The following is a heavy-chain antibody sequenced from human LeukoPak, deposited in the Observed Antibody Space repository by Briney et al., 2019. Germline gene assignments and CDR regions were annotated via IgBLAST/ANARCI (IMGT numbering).Heavy chain of an antibody. D-gene: IGHD2-2*01. CDR1: GYTFTGYY. J-gene: IGHJ6*02. V-gene: IGHV1-2*02. CDR2: INPNSGGT. Sequence: GASVKVSCKASGYTFTGYYMHWVRQAPGQGLEWMGWINPNSGGTNYAQKFQGRVTMTRDTSISTAYMELSRLRSDDTAVYYCARDMANLGYCSSTSCQWGHDGMDVWGQGTTVTVSS. CDR3: ARDMANLGYCSSTSCQWGHDGMDV.